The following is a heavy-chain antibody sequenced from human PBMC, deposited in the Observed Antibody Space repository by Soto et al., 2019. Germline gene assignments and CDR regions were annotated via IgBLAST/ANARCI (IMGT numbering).Heavy chain of an antibody. D-gene: IGHD3-3*01. CDR3: AKEGFVGDFWNYYYGMDV. V-gene: IGHV3-23*01. CDR2: SSGSGGST. Sequence: GGSLRLSCAASGFTFRSYAMSWVRQAQGKGLEWVSASSGSGGSTYDADSVKGRFTISRDKSKNTLYLQMNSLRAEDTAVYYCAKEGFVGDFWNYYYGMDVWGQGTTVTVSS. CDR1: GFTFRSYA. J-gene: IGHJ6*02.